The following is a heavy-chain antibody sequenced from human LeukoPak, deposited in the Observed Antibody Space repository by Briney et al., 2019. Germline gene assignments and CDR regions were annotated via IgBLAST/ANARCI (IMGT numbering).Heavy chain of an antibody. Sequence: GGSLRLSCAASGFTVSSNHMTWVRQAPGRGLEWVSEIYTGGLTFYADSVTGRFTISRDNSKNTVYLQMNSLGVEDTARYYCARDNAPAGGGLDYWGQGTLVTVSS. CDR1: GFTVSSNH. CDR3: ARDNAPAGGGLDY. CDR2: IYTGGLT. J-gene: IGHJ4*02. D-gene: IGHD2-2*01. V-gene: IGHV3-53*01.